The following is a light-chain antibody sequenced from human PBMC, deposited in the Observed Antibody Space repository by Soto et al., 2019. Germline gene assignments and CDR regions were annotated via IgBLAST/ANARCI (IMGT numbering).Light chain of an antibody. CDR2: EDS. V-gene: IGLV2-23*01. CDR1: SSDVGAYNL. CDR3: CSYAGSSTFV. Sequence: QSALTQPASVSGSPEQSITISCTGTSSDVGAYNLVSWYQQHPGKAPRLIIYEDSKRPSGISPRFSGSKSDNTASLTISGLRAEDEAHYHCCSYAGSSTFVFGGGTKLTVL. J-gene: IGLJ3*02.